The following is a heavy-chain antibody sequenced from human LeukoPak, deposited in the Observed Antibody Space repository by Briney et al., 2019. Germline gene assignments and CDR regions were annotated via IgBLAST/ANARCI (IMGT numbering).Heavy chain of an antibody. Sequence: PSETLSLTCTVSGGSISSYYWSWIRQPPGQGLEWIGCIYYSGSTDYNPSLKSRLTISVDTSKNQFSLKLSSVTAADTAAYYCARAPNCGGDCYSDYWGQGTLVTVSS. CDR3: ARAPNCGGDCYSDY. D-gene: IGHD2-21*02. CDR1: GGSISSYY. J-gene: IGHJ4*02. V-gene: IGHV4-59*01. CDR2: IYYSGST.